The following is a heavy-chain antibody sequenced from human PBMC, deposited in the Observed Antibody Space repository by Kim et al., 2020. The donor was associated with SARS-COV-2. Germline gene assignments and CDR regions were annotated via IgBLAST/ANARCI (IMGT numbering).Heavy chain of an antibody. Sequence: GGSLRLSCAVSGFTFDSYAMSWVRQAPGKGLEWVSTISAAGGSAYYAVSVKGRFTISRDNSRNTLYLQMNSLRADDTAVFYCAKRGGPMVRGAPYFFDYWGQGTLVTVSS. CDR1: GFTFDSYA. D-gene: IGHD3-10*01. CDR2: ISAAGGSA. CDR3: AKRGGPMVRGAPYFFDY. J-gene: IGHJ4*02. V-gene: IGHV3-23*01.